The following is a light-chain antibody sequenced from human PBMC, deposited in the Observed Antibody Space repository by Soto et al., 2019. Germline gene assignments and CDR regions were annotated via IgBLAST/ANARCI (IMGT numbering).Light chain of an antibody. CDR3: QQYNIWPLWT. Sequence: EIVITQSPATLSVSPGEGAPLSCRASESVTSSLAWYQQKPGQPPRLLIYAASTRATDVPARFSGGGSETEFTLTISSLQSEDFAVYFCQQYNIWPLWTFGQGTKVDIK. CDR1: ESVTSS. CDR2: AAS. V-gene: IGKV3-15*01. J-gene: IGKJ1*01.